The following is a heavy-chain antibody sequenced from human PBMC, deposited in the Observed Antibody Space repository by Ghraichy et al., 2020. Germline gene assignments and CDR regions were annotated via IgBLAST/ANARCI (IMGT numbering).Heavy chain of an antibody. CDR2: ISGSGGST. V-gene: IGHV3-23*01. Sequence: LSLTCAASGFTFSSYAMSWVRQAPGKGLEWVSAISGSGGSTYYADSVKGRFTISRDNSKNTLYLQMNSLRAEDTAVYYCVKEDILTGYFGYWGQGTLVTVSS. D-gene: IGHD3-9*01. CDR3: VKEDILTGYFGY. CDR1: GFTFSSYA. J-gene: IGHJ4*02.